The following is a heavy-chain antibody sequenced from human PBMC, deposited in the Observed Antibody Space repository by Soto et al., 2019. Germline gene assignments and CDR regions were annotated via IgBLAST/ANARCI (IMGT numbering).Heavy chain of an antibody. D-gene: IGHD6-13*01. CDR2: LSDSGGSI. CDR3: AKVSSSWYAGFFDL. Sequence: GGSLRLSCAASGFTXSTYGMSWVRQAPGKGLEWVSGLSDSGGSIYYADSVKGRFTIFRDNSMNTLYLQMNTLRAEDTAVYYCAKVSSSWYAGFFDLWGQGTLVTVSS. V-gene: IGHV3-23*01. CDR1: GFTXSTYG. J-gene: IGHJ4*02.